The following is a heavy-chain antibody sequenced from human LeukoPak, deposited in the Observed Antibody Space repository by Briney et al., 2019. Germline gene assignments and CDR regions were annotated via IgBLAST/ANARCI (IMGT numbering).Heavy chain of an antibody. D-gene: IGHD3-22*01. CDR3: ARDIQVDSRASGY. CDR2: INPSGGST. V-gene: IGHV1-46*01. Sequence: ASVKVSCKASGYTFTSYYMHWVRHAPGQGLEWMGIINPSGGSTSYAQKFQGRVTVTRDTSTSTIYMELSSLRSEDTAVYYCARDIQVDSRASGYWGQGTLVTVSS. CDR1: GYTFTSYY. J-gene: IGHJ4*02.